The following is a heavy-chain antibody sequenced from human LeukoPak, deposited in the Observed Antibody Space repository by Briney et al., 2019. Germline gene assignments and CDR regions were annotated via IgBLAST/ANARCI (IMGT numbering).Heavy chain of an antibody. Sequence: PGGSLRLSCAASGFTFGDYVMSWFRQAPGKGLEWVGFIRSNVFGGTTEYAASVKDRFSISRDDSKSIAYLQMNSLKTEDTAVYYCTRDQVQLRGPIDYWGQGTLVTVSS. CDR1: GFTFGDYV. CDR2: IRSNVFGGTT. D-gene: IGHD5-18*01. J-gene: IGHJ4*02. CDR3: TRDQVQLRGPIDY. V-gene: IGHV3-49*03.